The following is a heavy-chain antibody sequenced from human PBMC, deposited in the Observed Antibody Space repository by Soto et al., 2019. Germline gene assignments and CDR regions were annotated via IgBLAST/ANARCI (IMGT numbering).Heavy chain of an antibody. V-gene: IGHV1-69*01. CDR2: IIPLFGTA. J-gene: IGHJ4*02. CDR3: ATELGENPASPFDA. Sequence: QVQLVQSGADVKKPGSSVKVSCQASGVTFSSETLGWVRQAPGQGLEWVGGIIPLFGTASYAQKFQGRVTITAAESTSPVYMELSSLRSDDTAVYFCATELGENPASPFDAWGQGTLVTVSS. D-gene: IGHD3-10*01. CDR1: GVTFSSET.